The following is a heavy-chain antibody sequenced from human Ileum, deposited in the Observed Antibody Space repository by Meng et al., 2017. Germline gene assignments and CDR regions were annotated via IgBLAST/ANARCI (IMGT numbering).Heavy chain of an antibody. Sequence: SETLSLTCTVSGYSISGGYYWGWLRQSPGKGLEWIGSIYPTESTYYSPSLKSRLTISEDTSKNQFSLNLGSVTAADTAVYYCGRSSSSQYFIDYWGQGTLVTVSS. D-gene: IGHD6-13*01. V-gene: IGHV4-38-2*02. CDR1: GYSISGGYY. J-gene: IGHJ4*02. CDR3: GRSSSSQYFIDY. CDR2: IYPTEST.